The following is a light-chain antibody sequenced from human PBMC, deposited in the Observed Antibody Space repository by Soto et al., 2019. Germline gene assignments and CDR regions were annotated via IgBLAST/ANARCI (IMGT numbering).Light chain of an antibody. V-gene: IGKV3-15*01. CDR1: QSVSSN. Sequence: EIVMTQSPATLSVSLGERATLSCRASQSVSSNLAWYQQKPGQAPRLLIYGASTRATGIPARFSGSGSGTEFTLTISSLQSEDFAVYYCQQHGTFGQGTKVDIK. J-gene: IGKJ1*01. CDR2: GAS. CDR3: QQHGT.